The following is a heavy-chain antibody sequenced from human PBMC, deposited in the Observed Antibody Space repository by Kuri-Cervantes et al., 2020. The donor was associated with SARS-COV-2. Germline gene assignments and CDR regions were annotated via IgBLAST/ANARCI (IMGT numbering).Heavy chain of an antibody. CDR1: GYTFTSYH. Sequence: ASVKVSCKASGYTFTSYHMHWVRQATGQGLEWMGWMNPNSGNTGYAQKFQGRVTMTRNTSISTAYMELSSLRSEDTAVYYCARVPYQALWFYYYYGMDVWGQGTTVTVSS. J-gene: IGHJ6*02. CDR3: ARVPYQALWFYYYYGMDV. CDR2: MNPNSGNT. V-gene: IGHV1-8*02. D-gene: IGHD3-10*01.